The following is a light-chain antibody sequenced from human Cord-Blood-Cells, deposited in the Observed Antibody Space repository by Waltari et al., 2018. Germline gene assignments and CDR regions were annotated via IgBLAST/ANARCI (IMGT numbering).Light chain of an antibody. CDR2: LGS. V-gene: IGKV2-28*01. CDR1: QSLLHSNGYNY. J-gene: IGKJ1*01. CDR3: MQALQTGT. Sequence: DIVMTQSPLSLPVTPGEPASISCRSSQSLLHSNGYNYLDWYLQKPGQSPQLLIYLGSNRASGVPDRFSGRGAGTYFTLKSSRVEAEDVGVYYCMQALQTGTFGQGTKVEIK.